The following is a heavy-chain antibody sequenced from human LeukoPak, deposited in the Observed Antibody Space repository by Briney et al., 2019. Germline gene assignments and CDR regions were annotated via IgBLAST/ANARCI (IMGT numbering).Heavy chain of an antibody. V-gene: IGHV1-69*13. CDR1: GGTFSSYA. J-gene: IGHJ4*02. CDR2: IIPIFGTA. CDR3: AGESSSGSVFFDY. D-gene: IGHD3-22*01. Sequence: AASVKVSCKASGGTFSSYAISWVRQAPGQGLEWMGGIIPIFGTANYAQKFLGRVTITADESTSTAYMELSSLRSEDTAVYYCAGESSSGSVFFDYWGQGTLVTVSS.